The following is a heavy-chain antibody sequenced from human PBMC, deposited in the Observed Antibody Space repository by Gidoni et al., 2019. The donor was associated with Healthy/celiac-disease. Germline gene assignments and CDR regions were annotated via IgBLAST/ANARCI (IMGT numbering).Heavy chain of an antibody. Sequence: EVQLLESGVCLVQPGGSLRLSCAASGFTFSSYAMSWVRQAPGKGLEWVSAIRGRGGSTYYADSVKGRFTISRDNSKNTLYLQMNSLRAEDTAVYYCAKDPSEAALYYFDYWGQGTLVTVSS. CDR2: IRGRGGST. CDR3: AKDPSEAALYYFDY. J-gene: IGHJ4*02. V-gene: IGHV3-23*01. CDR1: GFTFSSYA. D-gene: IGHD6-13*01.